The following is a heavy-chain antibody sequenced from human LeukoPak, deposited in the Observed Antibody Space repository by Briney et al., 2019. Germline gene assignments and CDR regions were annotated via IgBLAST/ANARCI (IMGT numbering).Heavy chain of an antibody. CDR2: IFYSGST. CDR1: AGSISSSSYY. V-gene: IGHV4-39*01. D-gene: IGHD6-19*01. CDR3: VRHKGPIEVGPRDAFDI. J-gene: IGHJ3*02. Sequence: SETMSLTSTVSAGSISSSSYYWGWIRQPPGKGLEWIGRIFYSGSTYYNPSLKSRCPISVDPSKNQFSLKLSSVTAADTAVYYRVRHKGPIEVGPRDAFDIWGQGTMVTVSS.